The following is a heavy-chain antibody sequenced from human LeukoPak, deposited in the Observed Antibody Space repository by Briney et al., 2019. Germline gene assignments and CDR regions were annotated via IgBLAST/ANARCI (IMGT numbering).Heavy chain of an antibody. D-gene: IGHD3-22*01. Sequence: ASVKVSCKASGYTFTSYGISWVRQAPGQGLEWMGWISAYNGNTNYAQKFQGRVTITADESTSTAYMELSSLRSEDTAVYYCARAPHYYDSSGYYGEYWGQGTLVTVSS. CDR1: GYTFTSYG. V-gene: IGHV1-18*01. CDR3: ARAPHYYDSSGYYGEY. J-gene: IGHJ4*02. CDR2: ISAYNGNT.